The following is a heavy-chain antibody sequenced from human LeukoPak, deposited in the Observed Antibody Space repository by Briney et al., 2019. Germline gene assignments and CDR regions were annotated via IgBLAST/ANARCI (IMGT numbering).Heavy chain of an antibody. D-gene: IGHD3-16*01. CDR2: INPSGGST. CDR1: GYTFTGYY. J-gene: IGHJ4*02. Sequence: GASVKVSCKASGYTFTGYYMHWVRQAPGQGLEWMGWINPSGGSTSYAQKFQGRVTMTRDMSTSTVYMELSSLRSEDTAVYYCARVVGGVSYYFDYWGQGTLVTVSS. CDR3: ARVVGGVSYYFDY. V-gene: IGHV1-46*01.